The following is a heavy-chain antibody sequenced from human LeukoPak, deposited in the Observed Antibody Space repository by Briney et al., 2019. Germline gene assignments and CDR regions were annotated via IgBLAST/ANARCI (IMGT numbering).Heavy chain of an antibody. V-gene: IGHV3-66*01. CDR2: IYSGGST. J-gene: IGHJ3*02. CDR3: AREAVTGLDAFDI. D-gene: IGHD1-1*01. Sequence: GGSLRLSCAASGFTVSSNDMTWVRQAPGKGLEWVSVIYSGGSTYYADCVKGRFPISRDNSKNTLYLQMNSLRAEDTAVYYCAREAVTGLDAFDIWGQGTMVTVSS. CDR1: GFTVSSND.